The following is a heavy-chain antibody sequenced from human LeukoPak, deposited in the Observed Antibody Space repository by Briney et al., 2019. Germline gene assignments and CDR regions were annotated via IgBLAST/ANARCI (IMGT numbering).Heavy chain of an antibody. CDR1: GFTFDDYA. CDR2: ISWNSGSI. D-gene: IGHD6-13*01. J-gene: IGHJ4*02. V-gene: IGHV3-9*01. Sequence: GRSLRLSCAASGFTFDDYAMHWVRQAPGKGLEWVSDISWNSGSIGYADSVKGRFTISRDNAKNSLYLQMNSLRAEDTALYYCAKSPIRYSSSWYTSRFDYWGQGTLVTVSS. CDR3: AKSPIRYSSSWYTSRFDY.